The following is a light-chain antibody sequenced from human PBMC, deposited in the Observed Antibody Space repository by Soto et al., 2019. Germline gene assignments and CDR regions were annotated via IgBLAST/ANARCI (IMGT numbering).Light chain of an antibody. CDR1: SSNIGSNT. Sequence: QSVLTQPPSASGTPGQRVTISCSGSSSNIGSNTVSWYQQLPGTAPKLLIYSNNQRPSGVPDRFSGSKSGTSASLAISGLQSEDEADYYCAAWDESLNGYYVFGTGTKLTVL. CDR2: SNN. V-gene: IGLV1-44*01. J-gene: IGLJ1*01. CDR3: AAWDESLNGYYV.